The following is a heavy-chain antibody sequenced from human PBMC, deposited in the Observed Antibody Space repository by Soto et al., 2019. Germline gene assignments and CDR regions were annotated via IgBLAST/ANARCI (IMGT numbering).Heavy chain of an antibody. J-gene: IGHJ2*01. V-gene: IGHV4-34*01. CDR3: ARESHDILTGPPWVWYFDL. CDR1: GGSFSGYY. Sequence: QVQLQQWGAGPLRPLETLSLTCGVSGGSFSGYYWAWIRQSLGKGLEWIGEINDRGSINYNPSLTSRVSISVATSTNHYSLNLRSVTAADTAVYYCARESHDILTGPPWVWYFDLWGRGTLVTVSS. CDR2: INDRGSI. D-gene: IGHD3-9*01.